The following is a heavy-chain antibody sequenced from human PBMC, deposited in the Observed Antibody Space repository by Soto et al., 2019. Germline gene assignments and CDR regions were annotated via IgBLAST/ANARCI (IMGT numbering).Heavy chain of an antibody. CDR1: GFTFSSYA. V-gene: IGHV3-23*01. D-gene: IGHD3-16*02. CDR2: ISGSGGST. CDR3: AKDLHLGELSMGAFDI. J-gene: IGHJ3*02. Sequence: GGSLRLSCAASGFTFSSYAMSWVRQAPGKGLEWVSAISGSGGSTYYADSVKGRFTISRDNSKNTLYLQMNSLRAEDTAVYYCAKDLHLGELSMGAFDIWGQGTMVTVSS.